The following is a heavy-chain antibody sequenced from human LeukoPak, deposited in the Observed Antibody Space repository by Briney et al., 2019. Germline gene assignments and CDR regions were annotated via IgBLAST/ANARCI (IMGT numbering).Heavy chain of an antibody. CDR1: GYIFIGYY. J-gene: IGHJ4*02. CDR3: ARDGARSDFDY. Sequence: ASVKVSCIPSGYIFIGYYIHWVRQAPGQGLEWMGWINPKSGDTHYAQKFQGRATLTRDTSINTAYMELSGLASNDTAVYYCARDGARSDFDYWGQGTLVTVSS. D-gene: IGHD3-3*01. V-gene: IGHV1-2*02. CDR2: INPKSGDT.